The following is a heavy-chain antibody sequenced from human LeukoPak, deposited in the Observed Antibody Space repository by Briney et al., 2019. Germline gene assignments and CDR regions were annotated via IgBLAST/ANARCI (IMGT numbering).Heavy chain of an antibody. J-gene: IGHJ4*02. CDR1: GFTFSSYG. Sequence: GGSLRLSCAASGFTFSSYGMHWVRQAPGKGLEWVANINQDGSEKYYVDSVRGRFTISRDNAKKSLYLQMNSLRDDDTAVYYCTRGGIYSSWFWHDWGRGTPVTVSS. CDR2: INQDGSEK. CDR3: TRGGIYSSWFWHD. D-gene: IGHD6-13*01. V-gene: IGHV3-7*04.